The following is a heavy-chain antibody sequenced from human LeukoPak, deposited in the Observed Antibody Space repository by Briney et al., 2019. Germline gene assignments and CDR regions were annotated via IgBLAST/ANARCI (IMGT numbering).Heavy chain of an antibody. D-gene: IGHD4-17*01. CDR2: ISAYNGNT. J-gene: IGHJ4*02. CDR3: ALTTVTPAYDY. V-gene: IGHV1-18*01. CDR1: GYTFTSYG. Sequence: ASVKVSCKASGYTFTSYGISWVRQAPGQGLEWMGWISAYNGNTNYAQKFQGRVTITADKSTSTAYMELSSLRSEDTAVYYCALTTVTPAYDYWGQGTLVTVSS.